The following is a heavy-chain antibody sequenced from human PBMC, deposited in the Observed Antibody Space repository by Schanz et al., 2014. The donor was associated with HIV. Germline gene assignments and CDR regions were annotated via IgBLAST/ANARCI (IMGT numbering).Heavy chain of an antibody. CDR2: INSDGSST. J-gene: IGHJ4*02. D-gene: IGHD3-3*01. Sequence: EVQLVESGGGLVQPGGSLRLSCAASGFTFSSYRMHWVRQAPGKGLVWVSRINSDGSSTSYADSVKGRFTISRDTFKNTVYLQMNSLRSEDTAVYYCAKASESIFGVEGLDFWGQGTLVIVSS. V-gene: IGHV3-74*01. CDR3: AKASESIFGVEGLDF. CDR1: GFTFSSYR.